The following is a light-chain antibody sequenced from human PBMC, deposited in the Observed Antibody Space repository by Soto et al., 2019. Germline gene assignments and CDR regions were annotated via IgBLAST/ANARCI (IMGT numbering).Light chain of an antibody. V-gene: IGKV1-39*01. CDR1: QSINSY. Sequence: DIQMTQSPSSLSASVGDRVTITCRARQSINSYLNWYQQKPGKAPKLLIYAASSMQSGVPSRVSGSGSGTDFTLTIRSLQPEDFATYYCQQSYSTPTFGQGTRLEIK. CDR2: AAS. J-gene: IGKJ5*01. CDR3: QQSYSTPT.